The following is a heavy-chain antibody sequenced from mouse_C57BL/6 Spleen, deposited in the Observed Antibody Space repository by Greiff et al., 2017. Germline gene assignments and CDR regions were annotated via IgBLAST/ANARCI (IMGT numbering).Heavy chain of an antibody. Sequence: VQLQQPGAELVKPGASVKLSCKASGYTFTSYWMHWVKQRPGRGLEWIGRIDPNSGGTKYNEKFKSKATLTVDKSSSTAYMQLSSLTSEDSAVYFCARSRITTARYWYFDVWGTGTTVTVSS. CDR2: IDPNSGGT. CDR1: GYTFTSYW. CDR3: ARSRITTARYWYFDV. V-gene: IGHV1-62-3*01. D-gene: IGHD1-2*01. J-gene: IGHJ1*03.